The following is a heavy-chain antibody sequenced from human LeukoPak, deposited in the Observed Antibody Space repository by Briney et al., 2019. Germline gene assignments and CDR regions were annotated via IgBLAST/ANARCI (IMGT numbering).Heavy chain of an antibody. CDR1: GFTFSSYS. J-gene: IGHJ4*02. D-gene: IGHD5-24*01. CDR3: ASHLDGYRPYYFDY. CDR2: ISSSSSYI. Sequence: PGGSLRLSCAASGFTFSSYSMNWVRQAPGKGLEWVSSISSSSSYIYYADSVKGRFTISRDNAKNSLYLQMNSLRAEDTAVYYCASHLDGYRPYYFDYWGQGTLVTVSS. V-gene: IGHV3-21*01.